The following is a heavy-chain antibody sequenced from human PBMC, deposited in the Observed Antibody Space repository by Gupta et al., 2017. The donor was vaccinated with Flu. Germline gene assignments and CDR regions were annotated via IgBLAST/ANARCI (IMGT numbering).Heavy chain of an antibody. D-gene: IGHD1-1*01. CDR3: AIRNWKTGIFDP. CDR1: GYDFTKYW. Sequence: YGKASGYDFTKYWIGWVRQKAGKGLEWMGITYPDDSDTRYSPSFQGQVTISADKSINTAYLQWSSLKASDTAMYYCAIRNWKTGIFDPWGPGTL. J-gene: IGHJ5*02. V-gene: IGHV5-51*01. CDR2: TYPDDSDT.